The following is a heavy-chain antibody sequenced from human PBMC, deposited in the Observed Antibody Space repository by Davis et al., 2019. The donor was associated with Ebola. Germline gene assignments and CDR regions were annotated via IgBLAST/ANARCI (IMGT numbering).Heavy chain of an antibody. D-gene: IGHD6-25*01. CDR1: GGSISSGDYY. J-gene: IGHJ6*03. Sequence: PSETLSLTCTVSGGSISSGDYYWSWIRQPPGKGLEWIGNIYYRGSTYYNPSLKSRVSISVDTSKNQFSLKLSSVTAADTAMYYCARFPPAYYSYYYYIDVWGRGTTVTVSS. V-gene: IGHV4-30-4*01. CDR2: IYYRGST. CDR3: ARFPPAYYSYYYYIDV.